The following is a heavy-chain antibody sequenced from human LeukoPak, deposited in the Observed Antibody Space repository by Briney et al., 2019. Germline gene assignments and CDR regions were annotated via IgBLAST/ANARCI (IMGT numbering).Heavy chain of an antibody. D-gene: IGHD2-2*01. CDR2: LSHSGSS. J-gene: IGHJ3*02. CDR1: GGSVSSYY. Sequence: SETLSLTCTVSGGSVSSYYWSWIRRAPGRGLEWIAYLSHSGSSDSNPSLTSRVTTLVDTSKNQFSLKLTSVTAADTAVYYCARARYANAWYAFDIWGHGTMVTVSS. CDR3: ARARYANAWYAFDI. V-gene: IGHV4-59*02.